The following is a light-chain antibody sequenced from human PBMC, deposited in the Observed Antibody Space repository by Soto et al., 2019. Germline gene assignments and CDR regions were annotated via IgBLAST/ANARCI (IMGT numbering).Light chain of an antibody. J-gene: IGKJ4*01. CDR1: QGISSC. Sequence: DIQMTQAPSSVTASVGDRVTITCRASQGISSCLGWYQQKPGKAPKLLIYAASTFQSGVPSRFSGSGSVTDFTLTISSLEPEDFATYCCQHANSFPLTFGGGTKVEIK. CDR3: QHANSFPLT. V-gene: IGKV1D-12*01. CDR2: AAS.